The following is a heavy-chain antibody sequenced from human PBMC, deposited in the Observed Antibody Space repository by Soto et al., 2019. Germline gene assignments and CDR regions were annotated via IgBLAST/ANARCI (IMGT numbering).Heavy chain of an antibody. CDR1: GFTFISYA. Sequence: DVQLLESGGGLVQPEGSLRLSCAASGFTFISYAMGWVREGPGKGLEWVAVVSNGGSTHYADSVGGRFTISRDNPKNTLSLRMNSMPAEDAAVYFCAKRRGAGGHFDYWGQGALVTVSS. CDR2: VVSNGGST. J-gene: IGHJ4*02. V-gene: IGHV3-23*01. CDR3: AKRRGAGGHFDY. D-gene: IGHD2-15*01.